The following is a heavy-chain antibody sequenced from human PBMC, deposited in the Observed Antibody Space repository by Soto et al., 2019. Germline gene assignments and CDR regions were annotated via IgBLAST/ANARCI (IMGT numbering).Heavy chain of an antibody. D-gene: IGHD3-22*01. Sequence: TGGSLRLSCAASGFTFSSYDMHWVRQATGKGLEWVSAIGTAGDTYYPGSVKGRFTISRENAKNSLYLQMNSLRAEDTAVYYCAATYYYDSSGPGAFDIWGQGTMVTVSS. CDR2: IGTAGDT. J-gene: IGHJ3*02. CDR3: AATYYYDSSGPGAFDI. V-gene: IGHV3-13*01. CDR1: GFTFSSYD.